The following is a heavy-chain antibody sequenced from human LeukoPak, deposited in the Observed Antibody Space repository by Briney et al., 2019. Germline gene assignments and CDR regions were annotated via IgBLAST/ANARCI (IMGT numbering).Heavy chain of an antibody. D-gene: IGHD6-13*01. V-gene: IGHV3-21*01. J-gene: IGHJ6*02. CDR1: GFTFSSYN. CDR2: ISSSSSYI. Sequence: VGSLRLSCAASGFTFSSYNMNWVRQAPGKGLEWVSSISSSSSYIYYADSVKGRFTISRDNAKNSLYLQMNSLRAEDTAVYYCARDKIAAAGTDYYYGMDVWGQGTTVTVSS. CDR3: ARDKIAAAGTDYYYGMDV.